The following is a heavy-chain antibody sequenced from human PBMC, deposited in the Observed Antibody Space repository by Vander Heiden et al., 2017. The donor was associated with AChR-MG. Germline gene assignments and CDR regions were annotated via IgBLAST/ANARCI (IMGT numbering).Heavy chain of an antibody. Sequence: QVQLQESGPGLVKPSQTLSLTCTVSGGSISRGGYYWSWIRQHPGKGLEWIGYIYYSGSTYYNPSLKSRVTISVDTSKNQFSLKLSSVTAADTAVYYCARELGLQSLGPREFDYWGQGTLVTVSS. J-gene: IGHJ4*02. CDR1: GGSISRGGYY. CDR2: IYYSGST. CDR3: ARELGLQSLGPREFDY. D-gene: IGHD4-4*01. V-gene: IGHV4-31*03.